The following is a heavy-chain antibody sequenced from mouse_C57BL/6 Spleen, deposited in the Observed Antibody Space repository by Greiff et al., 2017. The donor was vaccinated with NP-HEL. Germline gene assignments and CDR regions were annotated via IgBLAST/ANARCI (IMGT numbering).Heavy chain of an antibody. J-gene: IGHJ4*01. CDR3: ARRDGSMDY. V-gene: IGHV5-6*02. Sequence: EVMLVESGGDLVKPGGSLKLSCAASGFTFSSYGMSWVRQTPDKRLEWVATISSGGSYTYYPDSVKGRFTISRDNAKNTLYLQMSSLKSEDTAMYYCARRDGSMDYWGQGTSVTVSS. D-gene: IGHD2-3*01. CDR1: GFTFSSYG. CDR2: ISSGGSYT.